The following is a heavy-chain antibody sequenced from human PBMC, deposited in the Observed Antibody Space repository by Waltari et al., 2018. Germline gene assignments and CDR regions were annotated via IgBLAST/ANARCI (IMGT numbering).Heavy chain of an antibody. Sequence: QVQLQESGPGLVKPSGTLSLTCAVSGGSISSSNWWCWVRQPPGKGLGWIGEIYPSGRTNSNPSLTGRVTISVDKSKNQFSLKLSSVTAADTAVYYCARDYCSSTSCAFDYWGQGTLVTVSS. J-gene: IGHJ4*02. CDR3: ARDYCSSTSCAFDY. CDR1: GGSISSSNW. D-gene: IGHD2-2*01. V-gene: IGHV4-4*02. CDR2: IYPSGRT.